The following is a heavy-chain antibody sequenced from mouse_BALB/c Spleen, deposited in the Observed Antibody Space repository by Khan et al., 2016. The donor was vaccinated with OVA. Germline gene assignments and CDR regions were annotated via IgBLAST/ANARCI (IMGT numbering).Heavy chain of an antibody. CDR1: GYSFTSYY. CDR2: IDPFNGGS. D-gene: IGHD1-1*01. CDR3: ARHGSNSWFAY. Sequence: VQLKQSGPELMKPGASVKISCKASGYSFTSYYIHWVKQSHGKTLEWIGYIDPFNGGSTYNHKFTVKATLTVDKSSSTAYMHLSSLTSEDSASYYCARHGSNSWFAYWGQGTLVTVSA. J-gene: IGHJ3*01. V-gene: IGHV1-31*01.